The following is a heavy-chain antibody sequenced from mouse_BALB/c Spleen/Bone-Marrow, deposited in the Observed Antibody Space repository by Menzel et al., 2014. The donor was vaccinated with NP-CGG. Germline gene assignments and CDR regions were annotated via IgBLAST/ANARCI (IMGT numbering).Heavy chain of an antibody. CDR1: GYTFNDYY. D-gene: IGHD1-2*01. CDR2: IYPGSGTT. J-gene: IGHJ4*01. CDR3: ARDYGYVDAMNY. Sequence: LQESGAELVKPGASVKISCKASGYTFNDYYINWVKQKPGQGLEWIGWIYPGSGTTKYNENFKGKATLTVDTSSSTAYIQLSRLTSEDTAVYFCARDYGYVDAMNYWGQGTSVTVSS. V-gene: IGHV1-84*02.